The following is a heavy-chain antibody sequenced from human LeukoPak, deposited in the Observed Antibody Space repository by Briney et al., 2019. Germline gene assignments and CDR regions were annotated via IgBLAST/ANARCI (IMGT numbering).Heavy chain of an antibody. V-gene: IGHV4-61*02. CDR1: GGSISSGSYY. D-gene: IGHD4-17*01. Sequence: SETLSLTCTVSGGSISSGSYYWSWIRQPAGKGLEWIGRIYTTGSTNYNPSLKSRVTISVDTSKNQFSLKLSSVTAADTAVYYCARDGPYGDYVDYWXQGTLVTVSS. CDR2: IYTTGST. J-gene: IGHJ4*02. CDR3: ARDGPYGDYVDY.